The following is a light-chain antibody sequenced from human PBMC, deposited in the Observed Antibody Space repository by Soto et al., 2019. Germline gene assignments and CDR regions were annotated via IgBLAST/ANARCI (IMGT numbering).Light chain of an antibody. Sequence: QCARTQPCSLSWSPGQSVTISWSGSSSDVCRHTYVSWAQQPPGKAHNCMVYDFSNRPSGVSDRFSGAKSGNTASLTISGLQAEDEADYYRTSYTTSNTRQIVFGTGTKVTVL. V-gene: IGLV2-14*03. CDR1: SSDVCRHTY. J-gene: IGLJ1*01. CDR3: TSYTTSNTRQIV. CDR2: DFS.